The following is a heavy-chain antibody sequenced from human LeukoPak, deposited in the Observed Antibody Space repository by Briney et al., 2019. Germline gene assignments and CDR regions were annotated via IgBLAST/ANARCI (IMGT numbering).Heavy chain of an antibody. Sequence: PSVTGSCTASGYASTSFGISWAGHATLQGMDWIGWISSYNGNTNYAKKTQGRVTKTTDTSTSTAYMELRSLRSDDTAVYYCARGGTPLYDILTGYYYWGQGPLVTVSS. CDR3: ARGGTPLYDILTGYYY. V-gene: IGHV1-18*01. D-gene: IGHD3-9*01. CDR1: GYASTSFG. J-gene: IGHJ4*02. CDR2: ISSYNGNT.